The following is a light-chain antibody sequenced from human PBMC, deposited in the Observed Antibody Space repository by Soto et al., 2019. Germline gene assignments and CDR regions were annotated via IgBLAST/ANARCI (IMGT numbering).Light chain of an antibody. J-gene: IGKJ1*01. Sequence: EIVMTQSPGTLSLSPGESATLSCRASQSVSSSSLAWFQQKPGQAPRLLIYGTSSGTPSRATGIPDRFSGSGSGTDFALTISGLEPEDFAVYYCQQYGDSPWTFGQGTKVDIK. V-gene: IGKV3-20*01. CDR1: QSVSSSS. CDR3: QQYGDSPWT. CDR2: GTSSGTP.